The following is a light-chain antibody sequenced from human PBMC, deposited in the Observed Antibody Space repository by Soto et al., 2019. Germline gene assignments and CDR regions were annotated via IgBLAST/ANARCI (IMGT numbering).Light chain of an antibody. V-gene: IGKV1-27*01. CDR3: QNYDSAPIT. J-gene: IGKJ5*01. CDR2: AAS. CDR1: QGITNR. Sequence: DIQMTQSPSSLSAFVGNRVSISCRASQGITNRLAWYQQKPGKAPKVLIYAASTLQPGVPSRFSGSGSGTDFTLSINSLQPDDFATYYCQNYDSAPITFGQGTRLEIK.